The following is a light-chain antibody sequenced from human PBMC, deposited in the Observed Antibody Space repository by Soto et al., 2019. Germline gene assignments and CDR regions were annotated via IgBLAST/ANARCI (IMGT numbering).Light chain of an antibody. CDR1: QSVSSN. CDR3: QQRSNWPPFT. Sequence: EIVMTQSPATLSVSPGERATLSCRASQSVSSNLAWYQQKPGQAPRLLIYGASTRATGIPARFSGSESGTDFTLTISGLQSEDFAVYYCQQRSNWPPFTFGQGTRLEI. CDR2: GAS. V-gene: IGKV3-15*01. J-gene: IGKJ5*01.